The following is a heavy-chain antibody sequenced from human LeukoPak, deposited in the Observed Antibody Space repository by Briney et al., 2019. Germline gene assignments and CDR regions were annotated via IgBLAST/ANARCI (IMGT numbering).Heavy chain of an antibody. CDR1: GGSIGWDY. V-gene: IGHV4-4*07. Sequence: SETLSLTCTVSGGSIGWDYWSWIRQSAGKGLEWIGRISKSGSTNYNPSFRSRVTMSVDTSKNQFSLNVTSVTAADTAVYYCAREEYFQDSNGYSYYFHSWGQGSLVTVSS. CDR2: ISKSGST. D-gene: IGHD3-22*01. CDR3: AREEYFQDSNGYSYYFHS. J-gene: IGHJ4*02.